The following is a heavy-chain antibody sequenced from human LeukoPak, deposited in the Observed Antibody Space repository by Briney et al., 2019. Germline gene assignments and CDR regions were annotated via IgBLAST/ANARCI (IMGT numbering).Heavy chain of an antibody. V-gene: IGHV3-21*01. D-gene: IGHD1-26*01. Sequence: GGSMRLSCAASGFTFTSYSMNWVRQAPGKGLEWVSSISSSTYYIYYGDSVKGRFTVSRDNAKNTLYLQMNSLRAEDTAVYYCTREGDSGSYFYYFDYWGQGTLVTVSS. J-gene: IGHJ4*02. CDR1: GFTFTSYS. CDR2: ISSSTYYI. CDR3: TREGDSGSYFYYFDY.